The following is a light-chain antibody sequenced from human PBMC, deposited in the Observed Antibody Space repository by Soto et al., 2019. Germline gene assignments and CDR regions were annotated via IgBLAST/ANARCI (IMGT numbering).Light chain of an antibody. CDR2: EGS. J-gene: IGLJ1*01. CDR1: SSDVGSYNL. Sequence: QPVLTQPASVYGSPGQSITISCTGTSSDVGSYNLVSWYQQHPGKAPKLMIYEGSKRPSGVSNRFSGSKSGNTASLTISGLQAEDEADYYCCSYAGSSTFYVFGTGTKLTVL. CDR3: CSYAGSSTFYV. V-gene: IGLV2-23*01.